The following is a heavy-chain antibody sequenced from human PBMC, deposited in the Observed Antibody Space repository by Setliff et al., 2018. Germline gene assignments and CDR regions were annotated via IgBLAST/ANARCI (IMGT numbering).Heavy chain of an antibody. CDR1: GYSFTSDW. V-gene: IGHV5-51*01. J-gene: IGHJ6*03. CDR2: IYPGDSDT. Sequence: PGESLKISCKGSGYSFTSDWIGWVRQMPGKGLEWMGIIYPGDSDTRYSPSFRGPVTFSSDKSISTAYLHWSSLKASDTAIYYCARRGWGSSSGDCYSPKGCYYYYMDVWGKGTTVTVSS. D-gene: IGHD2-21*02. CDR3: ARRGWGSSSGDCYSPKGCYYYYMDV.